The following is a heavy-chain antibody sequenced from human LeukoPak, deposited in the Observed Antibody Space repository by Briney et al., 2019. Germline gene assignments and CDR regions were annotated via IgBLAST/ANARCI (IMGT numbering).Heavy chain of an antibody. CDR2: ISSSDSTI. Sequence: PGGSLRLSCAASGFTFSSYEMHWVRRPPGKGLEWDSYISSSDSTIYYADSVKGRFTISRDNAKNSLYLQMNSLRAEDTAVYYCARDYGGSSPFDYWGQGTLVTVSS. V-gene: IGHV3-48*03. CDR3: ARDYGGSSPFDY. D-gene: IGHD4-23*01. CDR1: GFTFSSYE. J-gene: IGHJ4*02.